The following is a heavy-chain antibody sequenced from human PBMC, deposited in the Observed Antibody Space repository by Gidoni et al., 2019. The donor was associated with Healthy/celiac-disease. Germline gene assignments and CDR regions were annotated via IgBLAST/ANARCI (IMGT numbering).Heavy chain of an antibody. J-gene: IGHJ6*02. CDR3: AKNLGYCSSTSCYGRYYYGMDV. V-gene: IGHV3-23*01. CDR2: ISGSGGST. Sequence: EVQLLESGGVLVQPGGSLRLSCAASGFTFSSSAMSWFRQAPGKGLEWVSAISGSGGSTYYADSVKGRFTISRDNSKNTLYLQMNSLRAEDTAVYYCAKNLGYCSSTSCYGRYYYGMDVWGQGTTVTVSS. CDR1: GFTFSSSA. D-gene: IGHD2-2*01.